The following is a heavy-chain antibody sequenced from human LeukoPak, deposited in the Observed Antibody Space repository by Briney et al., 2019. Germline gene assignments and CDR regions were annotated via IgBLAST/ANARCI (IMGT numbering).Heavy chain of an antibody. Sequence: GASVKVSCKVSGYTLTELSMHWVRQAPGKGLEWMGGSDPEDGETIYAQKFQGRVTMTEDTSTDTAYMELSSLRSEDTAVYYCATHIAAAGMWFDYWGQGTLVTVSS. CDR3: ATHIAAAGMWFDY. CDR1: GYTLTELS. V-gene: IGHV1-24*01. J-gene: IGHJ4*02. CDR2: SDPEDGET. D-gene: IGHD6-13*01.